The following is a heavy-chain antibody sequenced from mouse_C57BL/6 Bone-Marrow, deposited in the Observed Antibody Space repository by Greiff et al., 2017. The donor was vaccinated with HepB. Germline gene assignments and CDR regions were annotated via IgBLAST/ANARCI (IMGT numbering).Heavy chain of an antibody. V-gene: IGHV1-49*01. CDR3: ARDHYGNPFAY. CDR2: FTMYSDAT. CDR1: YFAFMASA. J-gene: IGHJ3*01. D-gene: IGHD2-1*01. Sequence: LQQSGAELVRPGSSVKLSCKDSYFAFMASAMHWVKQRPGHGLEWIGSFTMYSDATEYSENFKGKATLTANTSSSTAYMELSSLTSGDSAVYYCARDHYGNPFAYWGQGTLVTVSA.